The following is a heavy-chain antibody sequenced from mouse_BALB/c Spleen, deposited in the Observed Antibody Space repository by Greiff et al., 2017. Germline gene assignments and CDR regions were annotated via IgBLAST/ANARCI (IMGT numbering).Heavy chain of an antibody. CDR2: ISSGSSTI. CDR1: GFTFSSFG. CDR3: ARGGGVYFDY. V-gene: IGHV5-17*02. J-gene: IGHJ2*01. Sequence: DVQLVESGGGLVQPGGSRKLSCAASGFTFSSFGMHWVRQAPEKGLEWVAYISSGSSTIYYADTVKGRFTISRDNPKNTLFLQMTSLRSEDTAMYYCARGGGVYFDYWGQGTTLTVSS.